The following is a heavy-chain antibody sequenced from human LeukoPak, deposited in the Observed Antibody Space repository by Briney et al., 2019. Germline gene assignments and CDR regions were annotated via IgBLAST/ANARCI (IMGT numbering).Heavy chain of an antibody. CDR1: GFTFSSYW. Sequence: GGSLRLSCAASGFTFSSYWMHWVRQAPGKGLGWVSRINSDGSSTSYADSVKGRLTIPRDNAKNTLYLQMNSLRAEDTAVYYCARGTYYYDSSGYHPADYWGQGTLVTVSS. CDR2: INSDGSST. D-gene: IGHD3-22*01. J-gene: IGHJ4*02. CDR3: ARGTYYYDSSGYHPADY. V-gene: IGHV3-74*01.